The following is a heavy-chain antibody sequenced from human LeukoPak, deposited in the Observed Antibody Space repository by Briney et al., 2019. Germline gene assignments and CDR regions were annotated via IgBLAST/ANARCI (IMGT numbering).Heavy chain of an antibody. Sequence: GGSLRLSCAASGFTFDDYAMHWVRQAPGKGLEWVSLISGDGGSTYYADSVKGRFTISRDNSKNSLYLQMNSLRTEDTALYYCTKSAYYYGSGKPHFDYWGQGTLVTVSS. V-gene: IGHV3-43*02. CDR3: TKSAYYYGSGKPHFDY. J-gene: IGHJ4*02. CDR1: GFTFDDYA. CDR2: ISGDGGST. D-gene: IGHD3-10*01.